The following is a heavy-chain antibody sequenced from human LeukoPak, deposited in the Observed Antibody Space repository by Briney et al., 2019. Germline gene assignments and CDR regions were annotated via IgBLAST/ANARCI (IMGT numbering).Heavy chain of an antibody. CDR2: ISGSGGST. CDR3: AKGAIFGVVIGYFDY. J-gene: IGHJ4*02. V-gene: IGHV3-23*01. D-gene: IGHD3-3*01. Sequence: PGGSLRLSCAASGFTFSNAWMSWVRQAPGKGLEWVSAISGSGGSTYYADSVKGRFTISRDNSKNTLYLQMNSLRAEDTAVYYCAKGAIFGVVIGYFDYWGQGTLVTVSS. CDR1: GFTFSNAW.